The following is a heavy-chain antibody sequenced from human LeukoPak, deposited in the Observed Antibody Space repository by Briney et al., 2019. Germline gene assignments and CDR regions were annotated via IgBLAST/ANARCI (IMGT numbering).Heavy chain of an antibody. J-gene: IGHJ4*02. Sequence: GGSLRLSCAASGFTFSSYGMHWVRQAPGKGLEWVAFIRYDGSNKYYADSVKGRFTISRDNAKNSLFLQMNGLRAGDTAVYYCARDTTYYYDTSGPDFDYWGQGTLVTVSS. D-gene: IGHD3-22*01. CDR3: ARDTTYYYDTSGPDFDY. CDR2: IRYDGSNK. CDR1: GFTFSSYG. V-gene: IGHV3-30*02.